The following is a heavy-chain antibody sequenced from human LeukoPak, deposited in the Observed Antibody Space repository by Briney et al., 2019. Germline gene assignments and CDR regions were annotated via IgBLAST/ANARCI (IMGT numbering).Heavy chain of an antibody. V-gene: IGHV3-21*01. J-gene: IGHJ4*02. D-gene: IGHD1-26*01. CDR2: ISSSSSYI. CDR3: ARSGVWSKGPDY. Sequence: TTGGSLRLSCAASGFTFSSYSMNWVRQAPGKGLEWVSSISSSSSYIYYADSVKGRFTISRDNAKNSLYLQMNSLRAEDTAVYYCARSGVWSKGPDYWGQGTLVTVSS. CDR1: GFTFSSYS.